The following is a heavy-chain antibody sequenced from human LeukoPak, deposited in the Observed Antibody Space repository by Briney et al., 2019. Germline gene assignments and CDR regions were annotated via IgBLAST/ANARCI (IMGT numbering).Heavy chain of an antibody. Sequence: PGGSLRLSCAASGFTFSNYWMSWVRQAPGKGLQWVANIKQDGSEKYYVDSVKGRFTISRDNAKKSLYLQMNSLRAEDTAVYYCARESSTVTTWDYFDYWGQGTLVTVSS. D-gene: IGHD4-17*01. V-gene: IGHV3-7*01. CDR2: IKQDGSEK. CDR1: GFTFSNYW. J-gene: IGHJ4*02. CDR3: ARESSTVTTWDYFDY.